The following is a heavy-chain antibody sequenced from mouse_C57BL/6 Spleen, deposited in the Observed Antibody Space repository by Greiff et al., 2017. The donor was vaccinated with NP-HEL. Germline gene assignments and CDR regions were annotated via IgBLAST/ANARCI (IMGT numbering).Heavy chain of an antibody. Sequence: LQQPGAELVKPGASVKVSCKASGYTFTSYWMHWVKQRPGQGLEWIGRIHPSDSDTNYNQKFKGKATLTVDKSSSTAYMQLSSPTSEDSAVYYCATYSFPFAYWGQGTLVTVSA. V-gene: IGHV1-74*01. J-gene: IGHJ3*01. D-gene: IGHD2-12*01. CDR1: GYTFTSYW. CDR2: IHPSDSDT. CDR3: ATYSFPFAY.